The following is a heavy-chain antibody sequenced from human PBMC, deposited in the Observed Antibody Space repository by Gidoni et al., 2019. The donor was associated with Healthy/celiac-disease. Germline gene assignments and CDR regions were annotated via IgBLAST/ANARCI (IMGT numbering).Heavy chain of an antibody. J-gene: IGHJ3*02. CDR2: MRGSGGRT. V-gene: IGHV3-23*01. D-gene: IGHD3-9*01. Sequence: EVQLLESGGGLVPPGGSLRLSSAASGFTFSSYAMSWGRQAPGKGLEWVSAMRGSGGRTYYADSVKGRFTISRDNSKNTLYLQMNSLRAEDTAVYYCAKGTLYDIKSGAFDIWGQGTMVTVSS. CDR1: GFTFSSYA. CDR3: AKGTLYDIKSGAFDI.